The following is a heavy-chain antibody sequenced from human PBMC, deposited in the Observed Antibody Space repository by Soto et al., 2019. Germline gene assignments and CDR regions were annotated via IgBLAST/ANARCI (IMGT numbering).Heavy chain of an antibody. CDR3: ATSNFDRTSDL. J-gene: IGHJ3*01. CDR2: FDPEDGET. Sequence: ASVKVSCKVSGYSLTELAIHWVRQPPGKVLEWMGVFDPEDGETVYAQKFQGRITVTEDTSTDTAFMELSSLRSEDTALYYCATSNFDRTSDLWGQGTVVTVSS. D-gene: IGHD3-22*01. V-gene: IGHV1-24*01. CDR1: GYSLTELA.